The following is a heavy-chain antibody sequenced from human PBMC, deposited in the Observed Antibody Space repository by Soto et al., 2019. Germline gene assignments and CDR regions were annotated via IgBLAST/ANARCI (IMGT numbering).Heavy chain of an antibody. J-gene: IGHJ3*02. D-gene: IGHD6-13*01. CDR2: IYYSGST. CDR3: AKDPGIAAAGTPDI. CDR1: GGSISSYY. Sequence: SETLSLTCTVSGGSISSYYWSWIRQPPGKGLEWIGYIYYSGSTNYNPSLKSRVTISVDTSKNQFSLKLSSLTAADTAVYYCAKDPGIAAAGTPDIWGQGTMVAVSS. V-gene: IGHV4-59*01.